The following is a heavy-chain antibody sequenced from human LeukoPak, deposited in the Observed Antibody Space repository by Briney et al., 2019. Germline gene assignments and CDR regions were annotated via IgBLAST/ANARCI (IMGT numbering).Heavy chain of an antibody. D-gene: IGHD3-10*02. CDR2: ISWNSGNI. J-gene: IGHJ6*04. CDR3: AELGITMIGGV. V-gene: IGHV3-9*01. CDR1: GFSFSNFE. Sequence: GGSLRLSCAASGFSFSNFEMNWVRQAPGKGLEWVSGISWNSGNIGYADSVKGRFTISRDNSKNTLYLQMNSLRAEDTAVYYCAELGITMIGGVWGKGTTVTISS.